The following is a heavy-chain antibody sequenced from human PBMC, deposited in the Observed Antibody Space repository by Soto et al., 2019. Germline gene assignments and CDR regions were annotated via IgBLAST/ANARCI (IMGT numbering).Heavy chain of an antibody. Sequence: QVQLVQSGAEVKKPGSSVKVSCKASADTFTGYTVTWVRQAPGQGLEWVGRVIPILGASNFAQKFQGRVTISADKSADTAYMVLTGLTPEDTAVYYCARSGGSYSTNFDSWGQGTLVTVSS. CDR2: VIPILGAS. CDR1: ADTFTGYT. J-gene: IGHJ4*02. D-gene: IGHD3-16*01. CDR3: ARSGGSYSTNFDS. V-gene: IGHV1-69*08.